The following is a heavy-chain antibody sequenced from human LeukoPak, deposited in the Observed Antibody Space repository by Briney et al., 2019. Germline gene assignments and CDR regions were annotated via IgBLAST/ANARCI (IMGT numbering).Heavy chain of an antibody. CDR3: ARDRTKAKYDAFDI. V-gene: IGHV1-2*02. CDR2: INPNSGGT. D-gene: IGHD4/OR15-4a*01. Sequence: ASVKVSCKASGYTFTGYYMHWVRQAPGQGLEWMGWINPNSGGTNYAQKFQGRVTMTRDTSISTAYMELSRLRSDGTAVYYCARDRTKAKYDAFDIWGQGTMVTVSS. J-gene: IGHJ3*02. CDR1: GYTFTGYY.